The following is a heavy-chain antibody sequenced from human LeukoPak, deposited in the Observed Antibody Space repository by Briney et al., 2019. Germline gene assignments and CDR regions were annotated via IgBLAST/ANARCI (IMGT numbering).Heavy chain of an antibody. CDR2: ISYDGSNK. J-gene: IGHJ4*02. Sequence: PGGSLRLSCAASGFTFSSYGMHWVRQAPGKGLEWVAVISYDGSNKYYADSVKGRFTISRDNSKNTLYLQMNSLRAEDTVVYYCAKYYYGYDYWGQGILVTVSS. CDR3: AKYYYGYDY. D-gene: IGHD3-22*01. CDR1: GFTFSSYG. V-gene: IGHV3-30*18.